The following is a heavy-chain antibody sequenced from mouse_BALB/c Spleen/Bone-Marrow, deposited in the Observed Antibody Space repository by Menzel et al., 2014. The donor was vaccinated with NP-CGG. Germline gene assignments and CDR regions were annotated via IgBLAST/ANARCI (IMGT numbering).Heavy chain of an antibody. Sequence: VKLVESGPGLVAPSQSLSITCTVSGFSLTSYGVHWVRQPPGKGPEWLGIIWAGGSTNYNSALMSRLSISKDNSKSQVFLKMNSLQTDDTAMYFCAIAYFGNYNYYFDYWGQGTTLTVSS. CDR2: IWAGGST. J-gene: IGHJ2*01. CDR1: GFSLTSYG. D-gene: IGHD2-10*01. V-gene: IGHV2-9*02. CDR3: AIAYFGNYNYYFDY.